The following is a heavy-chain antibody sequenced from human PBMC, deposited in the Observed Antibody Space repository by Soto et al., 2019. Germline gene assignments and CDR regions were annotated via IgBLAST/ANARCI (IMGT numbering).Heavy chain of an antibody. Sequence: PXGSLRLSFAASGFSFSDYAMSWVRQAPGKGLEWVSVISESGGSTHYVDSVRGRFTVSRDNSKNSLSLRMNSLRDEDTAVYFCAKRSPYSSGWYSTIFDYWGQGALVT. V-gene: IGHV3-23*01. CDR2: ISESGGST. CDR3: AKRSPYSSGWYSTIFDY. J-gene: IGHJ4*02. D-gene: IGHD6-13*01. CDR1: GFSFSDYA.